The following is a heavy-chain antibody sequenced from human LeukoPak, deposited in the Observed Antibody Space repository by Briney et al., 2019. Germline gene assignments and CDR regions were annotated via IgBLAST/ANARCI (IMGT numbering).Heavy chain of an antibody. J-gene: IGHJ4*02. CDR3: ARDHEHSYDY. Sequence: ASVKVSCKASGYTFTGYYIHWVRQAPGQGLEWMGWISPTSGGTNYAEKFQGRVTMTRDTSISTAYMELSRLRSDDTAVYYCARDHEHSYDYWGQGTLVTVSS. CDR2: ISPTSGGT. V-gene: IGHV1-2*02. CDR1: GYTFTGYY.